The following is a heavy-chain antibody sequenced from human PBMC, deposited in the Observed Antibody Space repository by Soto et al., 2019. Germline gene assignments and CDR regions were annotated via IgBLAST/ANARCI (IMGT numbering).Heavy chain of an antibody. J-gene: IGHJ4*02. V-gene: IGHV1-69*12. D-gene: IGHD3-10*01. CDR2: IIPIFGTA. Sequence: QVQLVQSGAEVKKPGSSVKVSCKASGGTFSSYAISWVRQAPGQGLEWMGGIIPIFGTANYAQKFQGRVTITAEESTSTAYMQLSSLRSEDTAVYYCASQSYYYGSTAQFDYWGQGTLVTVSS. CDR3: ASQSYYYGSTAQFDY. CDR1: GGTFSSYA.